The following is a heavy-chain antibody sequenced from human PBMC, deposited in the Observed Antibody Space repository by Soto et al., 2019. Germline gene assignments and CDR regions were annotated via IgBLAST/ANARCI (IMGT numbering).Heavy chain of an antibody. Sequence: QVQLVESGGGVVQPGRSLRLSCAASGFTFSSYGMHWVRQAPGKGLEWVAVISYDGSNKYYADSVKGRFTISRDNSKNTLYLQMNSLRAEDTAVYYCAKAGVVPAAIHYWGQGTLVTVSS. D-gene: IGHD2-2*01. CDR2: ISYDGSNK. V-gene: IGHV3-30*18. CDR3: AKAGVVPAAIHY. J-gene: IGHJ4*02. CDR1: GFTFSSYG.